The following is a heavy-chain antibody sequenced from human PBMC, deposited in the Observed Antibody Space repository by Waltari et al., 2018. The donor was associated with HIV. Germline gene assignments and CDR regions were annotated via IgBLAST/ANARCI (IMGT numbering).Heavy chain of an antibody. CDR1: GYSISSCYY. Sequence: QVPLQESGPGLVKPSATLSLTFTVSGYSISSCYYWGWIRQPPGKGLEWIGSIYHSGSTYYNPSLKSRVTISVDTSKNQFSLKLSSVTAADTAVYYCARVLVGPWGQGTLVTVSS. D-gene: IGHD2-15*01. V-gene: IGHV4-38-2*02. CDR3: ARVLVGP. J-gene: IGHJ5*02. CDR2: IYHSGST.